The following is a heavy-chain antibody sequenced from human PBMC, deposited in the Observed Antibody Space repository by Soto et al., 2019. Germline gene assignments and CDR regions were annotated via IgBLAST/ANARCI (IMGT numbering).Heavy chain of an antibody. J-gene: IGHJ4*02. Sequence: EVYLVEAGGGVVRPGGSLRLSCAASGFGFDEYGMSWVRQGPGKGLEWVSTINRHGDSTAYADSVKGRFTISRDNAKNALYLQMNGLSAEDTVFYYCARDHRWGYQYGDYGDSWGQGTLVTVSS. V-gene: IGHV3-20*04. CDR1: GFGFDEYG. D-gene: IGHD4-17*01. CDR2: INRHGDST. CDR3: ARDHRWGYQYGDYGDS.